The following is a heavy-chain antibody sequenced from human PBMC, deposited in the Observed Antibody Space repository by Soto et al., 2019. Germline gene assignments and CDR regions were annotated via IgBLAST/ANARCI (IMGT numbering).Heavy chain of an antibody. CDR2: IYYSGST. J-gene: IGHJ4*02. CDR3: AREGSGFYFRSFDY. D-gene: IGHD3-22*01. CDR1: GGSISNYY. Sequence: SETLSLTCTVSGGSISNYYWSWIRQPPGKGPEWIGCIYYSGSTNYNPSLKSRVTISVDTSKNQFSLDLSSVTAADTAVYYCAREGSGFYFRSFDYWGQGTLVTVS. V-gene: IGHV4-59*01.